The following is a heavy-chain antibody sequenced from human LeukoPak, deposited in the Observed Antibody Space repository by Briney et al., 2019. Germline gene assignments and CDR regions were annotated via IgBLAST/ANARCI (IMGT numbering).Heavy chain of an antibody. J-gene: IGHJ6*02. CDR2: IWYDGSNK. CDR1: GFTFSSSA. CDR3: ARGMYYGMDV. V-gene: IGHV3-33*08. Sequence: ERSLRLSCAASGFTFSSSAMHWVRQAPGKGLEWVAVIWYDGSNKYYADSVKGRFTISRDNSKNTLYLQMNSLRAEDTAVYYCARGMYYGMDVWGQGTTVTVSS.